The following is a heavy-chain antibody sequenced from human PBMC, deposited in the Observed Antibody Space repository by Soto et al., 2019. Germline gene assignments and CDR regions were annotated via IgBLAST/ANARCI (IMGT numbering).Heavy chain of an antibody. CDR3: ATFITMIVNPEDAFDI. Sequence: SETLSLTCTVSGGSISSGGYYWSWIRQHPGKGLEWTGYIYYSGSTYYNPSLKSRVTISVDTSKNQFSLKLSSVTAADTAVYYCATFITMIVNPEDAFDIWGQGTMVTVS. V-gene: IGHV4-31*03. J-gene: IGHJ3*02. CDR1: GGSISSGGYY. D-gene: IGHD3-22*01. CDR2: IYYSGST.